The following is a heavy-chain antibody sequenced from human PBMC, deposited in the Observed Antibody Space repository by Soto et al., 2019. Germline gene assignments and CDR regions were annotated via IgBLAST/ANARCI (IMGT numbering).Heavy chain of an antibody. CDR1: GGSISSGDYY. CDR3: SRYFKRSGSTPIPLDY. Sequence: SETLSLTCTVSGGSISSGDYYWSCIRQPPGKGLEWIGCIYYSGNTYYNPSLKRRFSISVDTSKNQFSLQLSSVTVADTVVYYCSRYFKRSGSTPIPLDYWGLGTLVSVYS. V-gene: IGHV4-30-4*01. D-gene: IGHD6-13*01. CDR2: IYYSGNT. J-gene: IGHJ4*02.